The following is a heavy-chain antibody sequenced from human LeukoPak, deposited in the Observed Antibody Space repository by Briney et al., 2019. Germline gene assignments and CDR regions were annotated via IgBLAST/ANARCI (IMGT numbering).Heavy chain of an antibody. CDR1: GFTLSSNS. D-gene: IGHD1-26*01. J-gene: IGHJ4*02. CDR3: ARVVGSHYAFDY. V-gene: IGHV3-66*01. CDR2: IHSGWNT. Sequence: PGGSLRLSCAASGFTLSSNSMSWLRQAPGKGLEWGSVIHSGWNTYYAGSVKGRFTISRDYSKNTLYLQMNSLRAEDTAVYYCARVVGSHYAFDYWGQGTLVTVPS.